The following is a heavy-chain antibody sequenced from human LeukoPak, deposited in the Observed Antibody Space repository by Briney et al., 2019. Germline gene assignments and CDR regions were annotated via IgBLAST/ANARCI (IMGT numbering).Heavy chain of an antibody. D-gene: IGHD3-9*01. V-gene: IGHV3-74*01. J-gene: IGHJ3*02. Sequence: GGSLRLSCAASGFTFSSYWMHWVRQAPGKGLVWVSRINSDGSSTSYADSVKGRFTISRDNAKNSLYQQMNSLRAEDTAVYYCARAYFDWLKGDAFDIWGQGTMVTVSS. CDR2: INSDGSST. CDR1: GFTFSSYW. CDR3: ARAYFDWLKGDAFDI.